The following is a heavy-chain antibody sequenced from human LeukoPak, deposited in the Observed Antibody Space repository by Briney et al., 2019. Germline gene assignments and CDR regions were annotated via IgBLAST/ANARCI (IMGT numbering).Heavy chain of an antibody. J-gene: IGHJ5*01. CDR3: ARDNARYSSSWFDY. V-gene: IGHV4-39*07. CDR1: GGAISSSSYY. D-gene: IGHD6-13*01. Sequence: SETLSLTCTVSGGAISSSSYYWGWIRQPPGKGLEWIGSIYYSGSTYYNPSLKSRVTISVDTSKNQFSLKLSSVTAADTAVYYCARDNARYSSSWFDYWGQGTLVTVSS. CDR2: IYYSGST.